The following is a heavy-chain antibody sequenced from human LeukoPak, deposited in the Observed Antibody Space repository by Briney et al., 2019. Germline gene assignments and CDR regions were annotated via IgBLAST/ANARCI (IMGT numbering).Heavy chain of an antibody. CDR2: IYSGGST. V-gene: IGHV3-53*01. CDR3: AKGYNYAYEY. D-gene: IGHD5-18*01. Sequence: GGSLRLSCAASGFTFSTSWMSWVRQAPGKGLEWVSLIYSGGSTYYAASVKGRFTISRGNSKNTLYLQMNSLRPEDTAVYYCAKGYNYAYEYWGQGTLVTVSS. CDR1: GFTFSTSW. J-gene: IGHJ4*02.